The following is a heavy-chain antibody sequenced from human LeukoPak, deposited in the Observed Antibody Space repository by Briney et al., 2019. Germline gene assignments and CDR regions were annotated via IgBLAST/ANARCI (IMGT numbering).Heavy chain of an antibody. CDR3: ANGPPSLGHFDY. CDR2: ISGSGGST. J-gene: IGHJ4*02. D-gene: IGHD2-2*01. Sequence: GFLRLSCAASGFTFSSYAMSWVRQAPGKGLEWVSAISGSGGSTYYADSVKGRFTISRDNSKNTLYLQMNSLRAEDTAVYYCANGPPSLGHFDYWGQGTLVTVSS. V-gene: IGHV3-23*01. CDR1: GFTFSSYA.